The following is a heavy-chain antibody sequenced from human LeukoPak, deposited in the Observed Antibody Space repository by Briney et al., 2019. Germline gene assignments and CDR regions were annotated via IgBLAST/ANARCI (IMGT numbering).Heavy chain of an antibody. D-gene: IGHD1-1*01. CDR3: ARDGGSSTKEPPGGYYYYGMDV. J-gene: IGHJ6*02. Sequence: GGSLRLSCAASGFTVSTNYMSWVRQAPGKGLEWVSLTYSDGSTSYKESVKGRFTISRDNSKNTLSLQLNSLRAEDTAVYYCARDGGSSTKEPPGGYYYYGMDVWGQGTTDTVSS. CDR1: GFTVSTNY. CDR2: TYSDGST. V-gene: IGHV3-53*01.